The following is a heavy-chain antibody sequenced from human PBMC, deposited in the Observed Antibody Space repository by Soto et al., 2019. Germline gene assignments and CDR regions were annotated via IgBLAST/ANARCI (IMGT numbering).Heavy chain of an antibody. V-gene: IGHV4-30-2*01. CDR1: GGSISSGGYS. CDR3: ARGLAVALDY. Sequence: QLQLQESGSGLVKPSQTLSLTCAVSGGSISSGGYSWSWIRQPPGKGLAWIGYIYHSGSTYYNRSIYCRVTTPVDRTKDQFALKLTSVTAADTAVYYCARGLAVALDYWAQGTLVTVSS. D-gene: IGHD6-19*01. J-gene: IGHJ4*02. CDR2: IYHSGST.